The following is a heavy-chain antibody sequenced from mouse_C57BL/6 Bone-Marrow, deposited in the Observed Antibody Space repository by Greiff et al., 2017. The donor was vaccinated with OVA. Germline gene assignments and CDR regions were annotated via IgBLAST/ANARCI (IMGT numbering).Heavy chain of an antibody. CDR3: AREGGYSYYYAMDY. D-gene: IGHD2-12*01. CDR2: IDPSDSYT. CDR1: GYTFTSYW. Sequence: QVQLQQPGAELVKPGASVKLSCKASGYTFTSYWMQWVKQRPGQGLEWIGEIDPSDSYTNYNQKFKGKATLTVDTSSSTAYMPLSSLTSEDSAVYYGAREGGYSYYYAMDYWGQGTSVTVST. J-gene: IGHJ4*01. V-gene: IGHV1-50*01.